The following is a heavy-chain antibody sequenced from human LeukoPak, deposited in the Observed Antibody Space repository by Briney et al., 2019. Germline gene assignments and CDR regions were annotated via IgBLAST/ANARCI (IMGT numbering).Heavy chain of an antibody. J-gene: IGHJ4*02. V-gene: IGHV3-30*02. D-gene: IGHD6-6*01. CDR2: IHYDGSNK. Sequence: PGGSLRLSCAASGFTFSSYGMHWVRQAPGKGLEGVAFIHYDGSNKYYADSVKGRFTISRDNSKNTLYLQMNSLRVDDTAVYYCAKDRGYSSSDYWGQGTLVTVSS. CDR1: GFTFSSYG. CDR3: AKDRGYSSSDY.